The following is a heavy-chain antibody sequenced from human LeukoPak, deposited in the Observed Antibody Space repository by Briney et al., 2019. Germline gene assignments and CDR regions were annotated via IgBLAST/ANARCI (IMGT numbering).Heavy chain of an antibody. Sequence: PSQTLSLTCAVSGGSISSDDNPWSWIRQPPGKGLEWIGHIYHTGSTYYNPSLKSRVTISVDTSRNQFSLKLSSVTAADTAVYYCARSTVLLYCSSTSCYKGYYYYGMDVWGQGTTVTVSS. V-gene: IGHV4-30-2*05. CDR3: ARSTVLLYCSSTSCYKGYYYYGMDV. D-gene: IGHD2-2*02. J-gene: IGHJ6*02. CDR1: GGSISSDDNP. CDR2: IYHTGST.